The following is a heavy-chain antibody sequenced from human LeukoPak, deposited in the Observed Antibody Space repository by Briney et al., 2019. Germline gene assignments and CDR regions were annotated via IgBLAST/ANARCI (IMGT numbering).Heavy chain of an antibody. D-gene: IGHD5-12*01. J-gene: IGHJ4*02. CDR2: INHSGSA. CDR1: GGSFSGYY. CDR3: ARESGYSGYGGAFDY. V-gene: IGHV4-34*01. Sequence: SETLSLTCAVYGGSFSGYYWSWIRQPPGKGLEWIGEINHSGSANYNPSLKSRVTISVDTSKNQFSLKLSSVTAADTAVYYCARESGYSGYGGAFDYWGQGTLVTVSS.